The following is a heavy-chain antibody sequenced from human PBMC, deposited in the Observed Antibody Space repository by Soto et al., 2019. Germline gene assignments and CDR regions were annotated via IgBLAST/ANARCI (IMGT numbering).Heavy chain of an antibody. D-gene: IGHD6-19*01. CDR2: ISGSGGST. J-gene: IGHJ4*02. Sequence: EVQLLESGGGLVQPGGSLRLSCAASGFTFSSYAMSWVRQAPGKGLEWVSAISGSGGSTYYADSVKGRFTISRDNSKNPLYLQMNSGRAEDTAVYYFSCSGWYRVFDYRRQGSLVTASS. CDR1: GFTFSSYA. V-gene: IGHV3-23*01. CDR3: SCSGWYRVFDY.